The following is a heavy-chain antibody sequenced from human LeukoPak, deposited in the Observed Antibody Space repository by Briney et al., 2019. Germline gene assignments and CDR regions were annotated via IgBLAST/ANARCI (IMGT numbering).Heavy chain of an antibody. Sequence: GGSLRLSCAASGLTFSSNALRWVRQAPGKGLEWVSTISGPGGSTYYGDSVKGRFTTSRDNSKNTVHLQMNSLRADDTAIYYCAKGDYGYYYYMDVWGKGTTVTVSS. V-gene: IGHV3-23*01. CDR1: GLTFSSNA. CDR3: AKGDYGYYYYMDV. D-gene: IGHD4-17*01. CDR2: ISGPGGST. J-gene: IGHJ6*03.